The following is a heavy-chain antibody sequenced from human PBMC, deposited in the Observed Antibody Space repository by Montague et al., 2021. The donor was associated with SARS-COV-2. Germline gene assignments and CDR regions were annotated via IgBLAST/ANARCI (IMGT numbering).Heavy chain of an antibody. CDR1: GDSVSSHSAA. CDR2: TYYRSKWYN. J-gene: IGHJ6*02. V-gene: IGHV6-1*01. Sequence: CAISGDSVSSHSAAWNWIRQSPSGGLERLGRTYYRSKWYNDYAVSVKSRITINPDTSKNQFSLQLNSVTPEDTAVYYCARDTRIQLWFDRDYYYGMDVWGQGTTVTVSS. CDR3: ARDTRIQLWFDRDYYYGMDV. D-gene: IGHD5-18*01.